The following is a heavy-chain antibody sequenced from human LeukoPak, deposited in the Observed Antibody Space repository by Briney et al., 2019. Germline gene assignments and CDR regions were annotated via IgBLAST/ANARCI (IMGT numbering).Heavy chain of an antibody. CDR3: AKAKYCSAGTCYFDY. Sequence: GGSLTLSCAASGFAFSTYAMSWVRQAPGKGLEWVSTISSSGDSTYYADSVKGRFTISRDNSKNTLYLQMSSLRAEDTAVYYCAKAKYCSAGTCYFDYWGQGTLVTVSS. D-gene: IGHD2-15*01. J-gene: IGHJ4*02. CDR1: GFAFSTYA. V-gene: IGHV3-23*01. CDR2: ISSSGDST.